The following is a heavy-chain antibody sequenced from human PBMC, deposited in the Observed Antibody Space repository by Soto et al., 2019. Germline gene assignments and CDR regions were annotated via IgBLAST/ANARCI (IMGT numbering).Heavy chain of an antibody. D-gene: IGHD3-16*01. CDR1: GVTFSTYA. Sequence: GGSLRLSCAASGVTFSTYAMSWVRQAPGKGLEWVSASSGSGGSTYYADSVKGRFTISRDNSKNTLYLQMNSLRAEDTAVYYCAKKLGLGGGYYYFYYGMHVWGQGTTVTVSS. CDR2: SSGSGGST. J-gene: IGHJ6*02. CDR3: AKKLGLGGGYYYFYYGMHV. V-gene: IGHV3-23*01.